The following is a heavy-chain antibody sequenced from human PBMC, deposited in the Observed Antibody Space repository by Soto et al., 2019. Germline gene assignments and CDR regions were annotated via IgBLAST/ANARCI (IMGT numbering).Heavy chain of an antibody. CDR1: GYTLTELS. CDR3: ARGGDGYNFGAVY. V-gene: IGHV1-24*01. CDR2: FDPEDGDT. D-gene: IGHD2-21*01. Sequence: ASVKVSCKVSGYTLTELSMHWVRQAHGKGLEWMGGFDPEDGDTIYAQKFQGRVTVTADESTNTVYMELRSLRSDDTAVYYCARGGDGYNFGAVYWGQGTPVTVSS. J-gene: IGHJ4*02.